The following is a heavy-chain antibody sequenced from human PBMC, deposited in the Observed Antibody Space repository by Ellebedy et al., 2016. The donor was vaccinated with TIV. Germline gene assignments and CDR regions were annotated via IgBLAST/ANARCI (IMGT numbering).Heavy chain of an antibody. CDR2: ISDRGGSP. Sequence: PGGSLRLSCAASGFTFSSYAMSWVRQAPGKGLEWVSAISDRGGSPYYAGSVKGRFTISRDNSKNTLYLQMNNLRAEDTAVYYCASPLTTVVTIRFDYWGQGTLVTVSS. CDR3: ASPLTTVVTIRFDY. CDR1: GFTFSSYA. V-gene: IGHV3-23*01. D-gene: IGHD4-23*01. J-gene: IGHJ4*02.